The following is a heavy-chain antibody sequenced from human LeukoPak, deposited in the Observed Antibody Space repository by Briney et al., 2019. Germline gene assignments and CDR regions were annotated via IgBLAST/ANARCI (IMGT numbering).Heavy chain of an antibody. CDR3: ARGQSGYISRLIDY. Sequence: ASVKVCCKASGYTFTNYGIDWVRQAPGQGLEWMGWITANNFNTRYAEKLQGRVTMTTDTSTNTVYMELRSLTSDDTAVYYCARGQSGYISRLIDYWGQGPLVTVSS. CDR2: ITANNFNT. V-gene: IGHV1-18*04. J-gene: IGHJ4*02. CDR1: GYTFTNYG. D-gene: IGHD5-18*01.